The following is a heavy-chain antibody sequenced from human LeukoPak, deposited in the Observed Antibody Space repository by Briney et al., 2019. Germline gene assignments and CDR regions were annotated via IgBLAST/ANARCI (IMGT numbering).Heavy chain of an antibody. V-gene: IGHV6-1*01. Sequence: SQTLSLTCAISGDSVSSNSAAWNWIRQSPSRGLEWLGRTYYRSKWYNDYAVSVKSRITINPDTSKNQFSLQLNSVTPEDTAVYYCAREWGGSYWIGYYYYYYMDVWGKGTTVTVSS. D-gene: IGHD1-26*01. CDR3: AREWGGSYWIGYYYYYYMDV. CDR2: TYYRSKWYN. J-gene: IGHJ6*03. CDR1: GDSVSSNSAA.